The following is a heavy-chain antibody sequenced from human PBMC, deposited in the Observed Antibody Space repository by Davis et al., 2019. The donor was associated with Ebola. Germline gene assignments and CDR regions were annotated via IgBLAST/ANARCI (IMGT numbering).Heavy chain of an antibody. J-gene: IGHJ4*02. V-gene: IGHV1-18*01. D-gene: IGHD1-26*01. CDR2: ISAYNGNT. CDR3: ARRAPNFIAVAIVGATLFDY. Sequence: AASVKVSCKASGGTFSSYAISWVRQAPGQGLEWMGWISAYNGNTNYAQKLQGRVTMTTDTSTSTAYMELRSLRSDDTAVYYCARRAPNFIAVAIVGATLFDYWGQGTLVTVSS. CDR1: GGTFSSYA.